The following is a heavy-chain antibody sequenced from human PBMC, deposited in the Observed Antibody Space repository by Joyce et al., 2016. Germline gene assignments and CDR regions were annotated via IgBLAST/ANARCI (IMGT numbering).Heavy chain of an antibody. CDR1: GFTFSSYT. J-gene: IGHJ3*01. CDR2: ISDSSTYI. V-gene: IGHV3-21*01. Sequence: EVQLVESGGGLVKPGGSLRLSCAASGFTFSSYTMNWVRQAPGKGLEWVSSISDSSTYIYYADSVKGRFTISRDNAKNSLYLQMNSLRAEDMAVYYCARRGDYGGNSDAFDVWGQGTMVTVSS. CDR3: ARRGDYGGNSDAFDV. D-gene: IGHD4-23*01.